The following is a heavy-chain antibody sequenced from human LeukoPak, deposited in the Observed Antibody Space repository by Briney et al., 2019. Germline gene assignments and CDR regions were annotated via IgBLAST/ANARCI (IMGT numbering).Heavy chain of an antibody. CDR1: GFTFSSYA. D-gene: IGHD3-16*01. V-gene: IGHV3-30-3*01. J-gene: IGHJ6*02. CDR2: ISYDGSNK. Sequence: GRSLRLSCAASGFTFSSYAMHWVRQAPGKGLEWVAVISYDGSNKYYADSVKGRFTISRDNSKNTLYLQMNSLRAEDTAVYYCAREVAILPTYTLKVPRAYYGMDVWGQGTTVTVSS. CDR3: AREVAILPTYTLKVPRAYYGMDV.